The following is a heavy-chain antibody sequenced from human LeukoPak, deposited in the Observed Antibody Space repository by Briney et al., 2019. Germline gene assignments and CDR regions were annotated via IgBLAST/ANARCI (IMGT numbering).Heavy chain of an antibody. V-gene: IGHV4-59*08. Sequence: SETLSLTCTVSGGSISSYYWSWIRQPPGKGLEWIGYIYYSGSTNYNPSLKSRVTISVDTSKNQFSLKLSSVTAADTAVYYCARSGEMATILQGGYWGQGTLVTVSS. D-gene: IGHD5-24*01. CDR2: IYYSGST. CDR1: GGSISSYY. J-gene: IGHJ4*02. CDR3: ARSGEMATILQGGY.